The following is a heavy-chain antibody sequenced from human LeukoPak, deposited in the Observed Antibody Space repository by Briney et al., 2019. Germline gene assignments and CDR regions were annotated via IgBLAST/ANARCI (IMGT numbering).Heavy chain of an antibody. Sequence: SETLSLTCAVYGGSFSGYYWSWIRQPPGKGLEWIGEINHSGSTNYNPSLKSRVTISVDTSKNQFSLKLSSVTAADTAVYYCARGSGWYGIESWGQGTLVTVSS. J-gene: IGHJ4*02. CDR2: INHSGST. CDR3: ARGSGWYGIES. CDR1: GGSFSGYY. V-gene: IGHV4-34*01. D-gene: IGHD6-19*01.